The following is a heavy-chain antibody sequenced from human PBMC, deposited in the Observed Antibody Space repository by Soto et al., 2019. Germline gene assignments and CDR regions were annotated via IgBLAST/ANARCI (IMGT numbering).Heavy chain of an antibody. CDR1: GGSISSSSYY. CDR2: IYYSGST. Sequence: SETLSLTCTVSGGSISSSSYYWGWIRQPPGKGLEWIGSIYYSGSTYYNPSLKSRVTISVDTSKNQFSLKLSSVTAADTAVYYCARQNAEMVYSSSWLDYWGQGTLVTVS. V-gene: IGHV4-39*01. D-gene: IGHD6-13*01. J-gene: IGHJ4*02. CDR3: ARQNAEMVYSSSWLDY.